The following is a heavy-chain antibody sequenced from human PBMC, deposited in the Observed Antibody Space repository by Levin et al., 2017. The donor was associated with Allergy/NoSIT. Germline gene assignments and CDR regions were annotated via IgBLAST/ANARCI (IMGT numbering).Heavy chain of an antibody. V-gene: IGHV3-23*01. CDR2: ISGSGGST. CDR3: AKDAIDGRAPLYDILTGYYGGVGYYFDY. CDR1: GFTVSSYA. J-gene: IGHJ4*02. Sequence: QTGGSLRLSCAASGFTVSSYAMSWVRQAPGKGLEWVSAISGSGGSTYYADSVKGRFTISRDNSKHTLYLQMNSLRAEDTAVYYCAKDAIDGRAPLYDILTGYYGGVGYYFDYWGQGTLVTVSS. D-gene: IGHD3-9*01.